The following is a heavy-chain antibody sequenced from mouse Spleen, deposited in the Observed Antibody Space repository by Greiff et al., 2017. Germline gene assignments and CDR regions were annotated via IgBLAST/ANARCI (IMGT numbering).Heavy chain of an antibody. J-gene: IGHJ2*01. Sequence: QVQLQQSGAELAKPGASVKLSCKASGYTFTSYWMHWVKQRPGQGLEWIGYINPSSGYTKYNQKFKDKATLTADKSSSTAYMQLSSLTYEDSAVYYCARRQLGLPYYFDYWGQGTTLTVSS. CDR3: ARRQLGLPYYFDY. CDR2: INPSSGYT. CDR1: GYTFTSYW. D-gene: IGHD3-1*01. V-gene: IGHV1-7*01.